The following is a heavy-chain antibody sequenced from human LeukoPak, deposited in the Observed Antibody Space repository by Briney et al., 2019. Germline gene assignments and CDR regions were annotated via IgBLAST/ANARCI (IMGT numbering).Heavy chain of an antibody. CDR1: GYTYTSYG. Sequence: ASVKDSCKASGYTYTSYGISGVRQPPGKGLEWMGWISAYNGNTNYAQKLQGRVTMTTDTSTSTAYMELRSLRSDDTAVYYCAALWFGEALGYWGQGTLVTVSS. V-gene: IGHV1-18*01. CDR2: ISAYNGNT. D-gene: IGHD3-10*01. J-gene: IGHJ4*02. CDR3: AALWFGEALGY.